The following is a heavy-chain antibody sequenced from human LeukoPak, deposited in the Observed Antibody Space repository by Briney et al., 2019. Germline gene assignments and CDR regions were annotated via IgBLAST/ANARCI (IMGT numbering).Heavy chain of an antibody. J-gene: IGHJ6*02. CDR3: ARAGYCSSTSCYPYYYYGMDV. CDR1: GGSFSGYY. Sequence: SETLSLTCAVYGGSFSGYYWSWIRQPPGKGLEWIGEINHSGSTNYNPSLKSRVTISVDTSKNQFSLKLSSVTAADTAVYYCARAGYCSSTSCYPYYYYGMDVWGQGTTVTVSS. V-gene: IGHV4-34*01. D-gene: IGHD2-2*01. CDR2: INHSGST.